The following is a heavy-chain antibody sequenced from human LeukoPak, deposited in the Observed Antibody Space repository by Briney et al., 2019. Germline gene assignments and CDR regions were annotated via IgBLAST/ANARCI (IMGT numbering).Heavy chain of an antibody. CDR2: ISSSGSTI. V-gene: IGHV3-48*03. D-gene: IGHD3-10*01. J-gene: IGHJ4*02. Sequence: GGSLRLSCAVSGFTFSSSEMNWVRQAPGKGLEWVSYISSSGSTIYYADSVKGRFTISRDNSKSTLYIQMNSLRAEDTAVYYCARAKPKNMVRGLIMRRESRYYFDYWGQGTLVTVSS. CDR1: GFTFSSSE. CDR3: ARAKPKNMVRGLIMRRESRYYFDY.